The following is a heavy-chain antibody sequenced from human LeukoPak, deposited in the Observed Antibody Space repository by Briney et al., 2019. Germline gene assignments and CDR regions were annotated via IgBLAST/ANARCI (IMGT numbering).Heavy chain of an antibody. V-gene: IGHV3-21*04. Sequence: PGGSLRLSCAASGFTFSSYSMNWVRQAPGKGLEWVSSISSSSSYMYYADSVRGRFTISRDNAKNSLYLQMNSLRAEDTAIYYCARAVYTGGYGGFYFDYWGQGTLVTVSS. CDR2: ISSSSSYM. CDR1: GFTFSSYS. J-gene: IGHJ4*02. CDR3: ARAVYTGGYGGFYFDY. D-gene: IGHD1-26*01.